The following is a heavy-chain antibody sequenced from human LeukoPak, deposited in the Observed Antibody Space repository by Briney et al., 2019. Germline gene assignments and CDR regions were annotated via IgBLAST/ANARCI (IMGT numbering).Heavy chain of an antibody. CDR3: ARGGIVVVPAAIGAFGI. V-gene: IGHV3-33*01. D-gene: IGHD2-2*01. Sequence: GRSLRLSCAASGFTFSSYGMHWVRQAPGKGLEWVAVIWYDGSNKYYADSVKGRFTISRDNSKNTLYLQMNSLRAEDTAVYYCARGGIVVVPAAIGAFGIWGQGTMVTVSS. CDR2: IWYDGSNK. CDR1: GFTFSSYG. J-gene: IGHJ3*02.